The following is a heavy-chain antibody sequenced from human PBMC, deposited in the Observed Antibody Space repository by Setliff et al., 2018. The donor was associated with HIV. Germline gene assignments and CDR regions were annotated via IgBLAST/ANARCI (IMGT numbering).Heavy chain of an antibody. CDR1: GYTLNTYW. D-gene: IGHD4-4*01. CDR3: ARAPNSPSYSNVFFVDH. CDR2: IYPSDSDT. J-gene: IGHJ5*02. Sequence: PGESLKISCKGSGYTLNTYWIGWVRQMPGKGLEWMGIIYPSDSDTRYSPSFQGQVTISADKSIDTAYLQWDNLRASDTAMYYCARAPNSPSYSNVFFVDHWGQGTLVTVSS. V-gene: IGHV5-51*01.